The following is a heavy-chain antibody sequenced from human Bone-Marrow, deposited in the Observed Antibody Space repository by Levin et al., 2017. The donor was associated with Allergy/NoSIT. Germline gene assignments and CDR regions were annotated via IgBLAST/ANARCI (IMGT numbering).Heavy chain of an antibody. Sequence: GGSLRLSCAASGFTISSNYMSWVRQAPGKGLEWVSVIYSGGSTYYADSVKGRFTISRDNSKNTLYLQMNSLRAEDTAVYYCARGDKGYCSGGSCYSHGMDVWGQGTTVTVSS. CDR1: GFTISSNY. CDR2: IYSGGST. V-gene: IGHV3-53*01. D-gene: IGHD2-15*01. J-gene: IGHJ6*02. CDR3: ARGDKGYCSGGSCYSHGMDV.